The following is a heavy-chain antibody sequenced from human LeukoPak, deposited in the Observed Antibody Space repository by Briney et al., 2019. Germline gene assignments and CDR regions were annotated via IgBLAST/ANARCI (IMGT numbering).Heavy chain of an antibody. D-gene: IGHD1-20*01. CDR1: GYIFTNYY. CDR3: AREAFYDWKKHYFFDY. V-gene: IGHV1-46*01. Sequence: ASVKVSCKTSGYIFTNYYIHWVRQAPGQGLDWMGMINPSGGKTSYAQDFQGRVTMTRDTSTNTVYMELSSLRSEDTAIYYCAREAFYDWKKHYFFDYWGQGNLVTVSS. J-gene: IGHJ4*02. CDR2: INPSGGKT.